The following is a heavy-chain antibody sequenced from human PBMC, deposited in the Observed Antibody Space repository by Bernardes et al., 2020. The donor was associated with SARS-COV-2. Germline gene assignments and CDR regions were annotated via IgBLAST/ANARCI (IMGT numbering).Heavy chain of an antibody. CDR2: ISYDGSNK. J-gene: IGHJ4*02. Sequence: GGSLRLSCAASGFTFSSYGMHWVRQAPGKGLEWVAVISYDGSNKYYADSVKGRFTISRDNSKNTLYLQMNSLRAEDTAVYYCAKTVPPWFGELLRGHPAPLDYWGQGTLVTVSS. D-gene: IGHD3-10*01. CDR3: AKTVPPWFGELLRGHPAPLDY. CDR1: GFTFSSYG. V-gene: IGHV3-30*18.